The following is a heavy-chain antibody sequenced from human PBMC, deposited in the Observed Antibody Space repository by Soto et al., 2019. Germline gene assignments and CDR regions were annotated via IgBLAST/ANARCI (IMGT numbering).Heavy chain of an antibody. Sequence: PGGSLRLSCAASGFTFSNYAMNWVRQAPGKGLEWVSVVTGSGGATYYADSVKGRFTISRDNSKNTLYLQMNSLRAEDTAVYYCYASRTSNWFDPWGQGTLVTVSS. CDR2: VTGSGGAT. CDR1: GFTFSNYA. D-gene: IGHD3-16*01. V-gene: IGHV3-23*01. J-gene: IGHJ5*02. CDR3: YASRTSNWFDP.